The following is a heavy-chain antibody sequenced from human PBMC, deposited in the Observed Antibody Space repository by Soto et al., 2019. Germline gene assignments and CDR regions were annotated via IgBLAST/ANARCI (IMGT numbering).Heavy chain of an antibody. Sequence: SETLSLTCTVSGGSISSGGYYWSWIRQHPGKGLEWIGYIYYSGSTYYNPSLKSRVTISVDTSKNQFSLKLSSVTAADTAVYYCARDKGQLLDGDAFDIWGQGTMVTVSS. CDR2: IYYSGST. V-gene: IGHV4-31*03. CDR3: ARDKGQLLDGDAFDI. J-gene: IGHJ3*02. CDR1: GGSISSGGYY. D-gene: IGHD2-2*01.